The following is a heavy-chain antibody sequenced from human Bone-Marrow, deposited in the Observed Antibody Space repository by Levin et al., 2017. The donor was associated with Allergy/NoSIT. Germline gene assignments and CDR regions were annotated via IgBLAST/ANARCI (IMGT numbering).Heavy chain of an antibody. CDR3: ARDLVGVDAFDF. CDR1: GYTFTDYY. Sequence: VASVKVSCKATGYTFTDYYIHWIRQAPGQGLEWMGRINPDGGGTKFSQKFEGRVTLTRDTSIRTVNMELRSLRSDDTAVYFCARDLVGVDAFDFWGQGTMVIVSS. CDR2: INPDGGGT. V-gene: IGHV1-2*02. J-gene: IGHJ3*01. D-gene: IGHD1-26*01.